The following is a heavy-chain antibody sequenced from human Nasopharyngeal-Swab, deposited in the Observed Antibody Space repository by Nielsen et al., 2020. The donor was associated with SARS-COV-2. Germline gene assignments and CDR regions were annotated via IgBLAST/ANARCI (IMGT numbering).Heavy chain of an antibody. CDR1: GGSISSYY. V-gene: IGHV4-59*07. CDR3: ARGQPTIAVAGTNYYYGMDV. Sequence: LDPLSLTCPVSGGSISSYYWSWIRQPPGKGLEWIGYIYYSGSTNYNPSLKSRVTISVDTSKNQFSLKLSSVTAADTAVYYCARGQPTIAVAGTNYYYGMDVWGQGTTVTVSS. CDR2: IYYSGST. J-gene: IGHJ6*02. D-gene: IGHD6-19*01.